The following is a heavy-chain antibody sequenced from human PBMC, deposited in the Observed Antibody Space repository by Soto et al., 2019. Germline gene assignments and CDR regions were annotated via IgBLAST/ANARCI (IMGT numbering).Heavy chain of an antibody. CDR3: ARGGAYNGNKNVDY. CDR2: IYYSGST. D-gene: IGHD1-1*01. J-gene: IGHJ4*02. V-gene: IGHV4-39*01. CDR1: GGSISSSSYY. Sequence: SETLSLTCTVSGGSISSSSYYWGWIRQPPGKGLEWIGSIYYSGSTYYNPSLKSRVTISVDTSKNQFSLKLSSVTAADTAVYYCARGGAYNGNKNVDYWGQETLVTVPS.